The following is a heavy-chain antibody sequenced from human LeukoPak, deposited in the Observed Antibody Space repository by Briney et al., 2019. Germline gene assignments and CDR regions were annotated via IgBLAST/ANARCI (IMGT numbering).Heavy chain of an antibody. J-gene: IGHJ4*02. Sequence: GGSLRLSCVSSGFSFSNYAMSWVRQAPGKGLEWVSSISGSGGSTHYADSVKGRFTISRDKTKNTLYLQMNSLRAEDTAVYYCAKEYSVRNQFDHWGQGTLVAVSS. CDR3: AKEYSVRNQFDH. CDR2: ISGSGGST. CDR1: GFSFSNYA. D-gene: IGHD1-14*01. V-gene: IGHV3-23*01.